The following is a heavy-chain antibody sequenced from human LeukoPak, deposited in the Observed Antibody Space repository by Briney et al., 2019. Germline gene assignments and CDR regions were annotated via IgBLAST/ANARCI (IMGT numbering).Heavy chain of an antibody. CDR2: ISGSGGST. D-gene: IGHD6-19*01. CDR1: GCTFSSYV. V-gene: IGHV3-23*01. J-gene: IGHJ4*02. Sequence: GGSLRLSCAASGCTFSSYVMSWVRQAAGKGLEWVSAISGSGGSTYYPDSVKGRFTTSRDNSKNALYLQMNSLRAEDTAVYYCAKGSSRIAVAGIHDYWGQGTLVTVPS. CDR3: AKGSSRIAVAGIHDY.